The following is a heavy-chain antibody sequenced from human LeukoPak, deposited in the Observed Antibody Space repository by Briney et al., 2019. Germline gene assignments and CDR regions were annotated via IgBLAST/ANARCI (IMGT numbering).Heavy chain of an antibody. CDR3: AKGGSGWYPGFDY. CDR2: IGSGDTT. D-gene: IGHD6-19*01. Sequence: GGSLRLSCAASGFTFSDYAMSWVRQAPGKGLKWVSSIGSGDTTFYADSEEVRFTIYRDNSKNTLYLQMNSLRVEDTAVYYCAKGGSGWYPGFDYWGQGTLVTVSS. CDR1: GFTFSDYA. V-gene: IGHV3-23*01. J-gene: IGHJ4*02.